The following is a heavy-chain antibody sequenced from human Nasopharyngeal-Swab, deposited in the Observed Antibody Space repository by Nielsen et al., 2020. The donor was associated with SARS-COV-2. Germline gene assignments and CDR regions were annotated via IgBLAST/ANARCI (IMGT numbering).Heavy chain of an antibody. CDR1: GYTFTCNF. J-gene: IGHJ3*02. D-gene: IGHD1/OR15-1a*01. V-gene: IGHV1-2*06. Sequence: ASVKVSCKASGYTFTCNFMHWVRQAPGQGLEWMGRINPNSGGTKFAQKFQGRVTLTRDTSISTAYMELSRLRSDDTAVYYCARDLSNTGDALDIWGQGTLVTVSS. CDR2: INPNSGGT. CDR3: ARDLSNTGDALDI.